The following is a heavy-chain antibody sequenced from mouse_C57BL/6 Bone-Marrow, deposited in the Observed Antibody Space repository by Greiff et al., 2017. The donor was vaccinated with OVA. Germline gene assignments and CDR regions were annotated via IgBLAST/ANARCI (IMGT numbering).Heavy chain of an antibody. CDR3: ARKGPYYSNYGAMDY. CDR2: INPSTGGT. V-gene: IGHV1-42*01. CDR1: GYSFTGYY. Sequence: EVQLQQSGPELVKPGASVKISCKASGYSFTGYYMNWVKQSPEKSLEWIGEINPSTGGTTYNQKFKAKATLTVDKSSSTAYMQLSSLTSEDSAVYYCARKGPYYSNYGAMDYWGQGTSVTVSS. D-gene: IGHD2-5*01. J-gene: IGHJ4*01.